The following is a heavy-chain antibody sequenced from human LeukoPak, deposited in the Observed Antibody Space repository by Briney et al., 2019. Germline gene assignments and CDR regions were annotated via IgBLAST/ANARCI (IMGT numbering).Heavy chain of an antibody. V-gene: IGHV3-66*02. CDR2: IYSGGST. D-gene: IGHD4-17*01. J-gene: IGHJ4*02. CDR1: GFTFDDYG. Sequence: GGSLRLSCATSGFTFDDYGMSWVRQAPGEGLEWVSVIYSGGSTYYADSVKGRFTISRDNSKNTLYLQMNSLRAEDTAVYYCARDRYGDYVPYDYWGQGTLVTVSS. CDR3: ARDRYGDYVPYDY.